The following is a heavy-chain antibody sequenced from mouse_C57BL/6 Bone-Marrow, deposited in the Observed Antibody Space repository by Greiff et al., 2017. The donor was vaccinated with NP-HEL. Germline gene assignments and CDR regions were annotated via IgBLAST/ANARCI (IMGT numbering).Heavy chain of an antibody. Sequence: EVHLVESGGDLVKPGGSLKLSCAASGFTFSSYGMSWVRQTPDKRLEWVATISSGGSYTYYTDSVKGRVTISRDNAKNTLYLQMSSLKSEDTAMYYCASPYDYDVAWFAYWGQGTLVTVSA. D-gene: IGHD2-4*01. CDR3: ASPYDYDVAWFAY. J-gene: IGHJ3*01. CDR2: ISSGGSYT. CDR1: GFTFSSYG. V-gene: IGHV5-6*01.